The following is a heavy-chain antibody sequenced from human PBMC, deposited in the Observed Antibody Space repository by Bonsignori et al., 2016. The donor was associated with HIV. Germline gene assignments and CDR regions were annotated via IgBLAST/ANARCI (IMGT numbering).Heavy chain of an antibody. J-gene: IGHJ3*02. CDR2: IIPIFGTA. CDR3: ARPNGGGPRTPLAFDI. D-gene: IGHD4-23*01. Sequence: WVRQAPGQGLEWMGGIIPIFGTANYAQKFQGRVTITADESTSTAYMELSSLRSEDTAVYYCARPNGGGPRTPLAFDIWGQGTMVTVSS. V-gene: IGHV1-69*01.